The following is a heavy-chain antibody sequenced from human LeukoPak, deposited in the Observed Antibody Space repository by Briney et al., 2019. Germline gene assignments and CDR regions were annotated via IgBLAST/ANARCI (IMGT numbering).Heavy chain of an antibody. Sequence: GGSLRLSCAASGFTFSSYAMNWVRQAPGKGLEWVSAISGRDSSTYYADSVKGRFTVSRDNAKKLLFLQMDGLRAEDTALYYCSRPLSFGELFRLDDWGQGTLVTVSS. V-gene: IGHV3-23*01. CDR2: ISGRDSST. J-gene: IGHJ4*02. CDR3: SRPLSFGELFRLDD. CDR1: GFTFSSYA. D-gene: IGHD3-10*01.